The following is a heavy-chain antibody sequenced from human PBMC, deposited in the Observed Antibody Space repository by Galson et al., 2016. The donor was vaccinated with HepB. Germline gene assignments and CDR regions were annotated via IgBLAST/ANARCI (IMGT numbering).Heavy chain of an antibody. CDR2: IYPDDSDT. D-gene: IGHD6-19*01. Sequence: WIGWVRQMPGKGLEWMGIIYPDDSDTTYSPSFQGQVTISADKSISTAYLQWSSLKASDTAMYYCASSVGVAGLDYWGQGTLVTVSS. CDR3: ASSVGVAGLDY. J-gene: IGHJ4*02. CDR1: W. V-gene: IGHV5-51*01.